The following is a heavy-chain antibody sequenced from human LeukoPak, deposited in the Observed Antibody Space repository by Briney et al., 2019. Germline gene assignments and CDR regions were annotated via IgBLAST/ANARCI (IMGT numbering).Heavy chain of an antibody. J-gene: IGHJ4*02. D-gene: IGHD3-22*01. Sequence: PPQTLSLTCTVSGGSISSGSYYWSWIRQPAGKGLEWIGRIYTSGSTNYNPSLKSRVTISVDTSKNQFSLKLSSVTAADTAVYYCASAGYYYDSSGYQHFDYWGQGTLVTVSS. V-gene: IGHV4-61*02. CDR3: ASAGYYYDSSGYQHFDY. CDR2: IYTSGST. CDR1: GGSISSGSYY.